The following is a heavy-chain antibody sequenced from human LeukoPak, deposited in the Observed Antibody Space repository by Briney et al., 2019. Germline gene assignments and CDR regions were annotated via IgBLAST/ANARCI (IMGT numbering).Heavy chain of an antibody. CDR2: IYYTAST. CDR1: VDSISNNY. J-gene: IGHJ4*02. CDR3: AARRAYYYDY. Sequence: PSETLSLTCTVSVDSISNNYWSWIRQPPGKGLEWIGYIYYTASTNYNPSFKSRVTISVDTSKNQFSLKLSSVTAADTAVYYCAARRAYYYDYWGQGTLVTVSS. V-gene: IGHV4-59*01.